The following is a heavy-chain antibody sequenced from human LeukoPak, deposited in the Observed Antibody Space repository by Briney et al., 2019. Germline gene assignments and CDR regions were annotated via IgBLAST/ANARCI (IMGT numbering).Heavy chain of an antibody. CDR2: SSGYNDNT. CDR3: ARDTQYFYGSGSYFF. CDR1: GYTFTSYG. J-gene: IGHJ4*02. V-gene: IGHV1-18*01. D-gene: IGHD3-10*01. Sequence: ASVTVSCKASGYTFTSYGISWVRQAPGQGLEWMGWSSGYNDNTNYAPKFQGRVTMTTDTSTSTAYMELTSLRSDDTAVYYCARDTQYFYGSGSYFFWGQGTLVTVSS.